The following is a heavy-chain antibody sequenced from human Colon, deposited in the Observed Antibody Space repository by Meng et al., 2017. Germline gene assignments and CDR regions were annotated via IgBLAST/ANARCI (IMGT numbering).Heavy chain of an antibody. CDR1: GFTVSNNY. D-gene: IGHD6-19*01. J-gene: IGHJ4*02. V-gene: IGHV3-53*04. CDR3: AQGDRYSGWIG. CDR2: IYSGGKT. Sequence: GGSLRLSCAASGFTVSNNYMTWVRQAPGRGLEWVSIIYSGGKTYYADSVKGRFTISRHNSNNTLSLQMNSLRHEDTAVYYCAQGDRYSGWIGWGQGTLVTVSS.